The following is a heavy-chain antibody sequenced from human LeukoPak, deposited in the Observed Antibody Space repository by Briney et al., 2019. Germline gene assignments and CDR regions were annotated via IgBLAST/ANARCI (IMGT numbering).Heavy chain of an antibody. D-gene: IGHD3-9*01. CDR2: IYYSGST. V-gene: IGHV4-39*01. Sequence: PGGSLRLSCAASGFTFSSYGMSWVRQAPGKGLEWIGSIYYSGSTYYNPSLKSRVTISVDTSKNQFSLKLSSVTAADTAVYYCARRSLRYFGSFDYWGQGTLVTVSS. J-gene: IGHJ4*02. CDR1: GFTFSSYG. CDR3: ARRSLRYFGSFDY.